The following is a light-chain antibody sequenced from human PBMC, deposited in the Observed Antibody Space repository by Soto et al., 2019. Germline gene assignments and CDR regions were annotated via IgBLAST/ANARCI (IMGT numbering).Light chain of an antibody. CDR1: QGIRND. J-gene: IGKJ1*01. V-gene: IGKV1-39*01. CDR2: AAT. CDR3: QQSYITPHT. Sequence: IQMTQSPSSLSASVGDRVTITCRASQGIRNDLGWYQQKPGKAPRLLIYAATSLQSGVPSRFSGGGSGADFTLTVSSLQPEDFATYYCQQSYITPHTFGQGTKVDIK.